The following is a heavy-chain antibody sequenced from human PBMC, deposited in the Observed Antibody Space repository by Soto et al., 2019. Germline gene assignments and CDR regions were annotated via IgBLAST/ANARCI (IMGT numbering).Heavy chain of an antibody. J-gene: IGHJ6*02. V-gene: IGHV2-26*01. CDR1: GFSLSNARMG. CDR3: ARIRGYGSGSYALSYYYGMDV. CDR2: IFSNDEK. D-gene: IGHD3-10*01. Sequence: QVTLKESGPVLVKPTETLTLTCTVSGFSLSNARMGVSWIRQPPGKALEWLAHIFSNDEKSYSTSLKSRLTISKDTSKSQVVLTMTNMDPVDPATYYCARIRGYGSGSYALSYYYGMDVWGQGTTVTVSS.